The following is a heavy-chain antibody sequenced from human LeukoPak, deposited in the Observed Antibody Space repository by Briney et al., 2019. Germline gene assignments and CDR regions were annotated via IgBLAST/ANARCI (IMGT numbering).Heavy chain of an antibody. J-gene: IGHJ4*02. D-gene: IGHD3-22*01. Sequence: PGGSLRLSCAASGFTFSSYSMNWVRQAPGKGLEWVSSISSSSSYIYYADSVKGRFTISRDNAKNSLYLQMNSLRAEDTAVYYCARSTYYYDSSGYYLGYWGQGTLVTVSS. CDR1: GFTFSSYS. CDR3: ARSTYYYDSSGYYLGY. CDR2: ISSSSSYI. V-gene: IGHV3-21*01.